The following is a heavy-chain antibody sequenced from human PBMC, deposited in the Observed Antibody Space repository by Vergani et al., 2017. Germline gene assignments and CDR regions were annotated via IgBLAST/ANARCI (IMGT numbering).Heavy chain of an antibody. CDR3: ARTRQNDIVLMVYATSPPDCMDV. Sequence: QVQLVQSGAEVKKPGSSVKVSCKASGGTFSSYAISWVRQAPGQGLEWMGGIIPIFGTANYAQKFQGRVTITADESTSTAYMELSSLRSEDTAVYYCARTRQNDIVLMVYATSPPDCMDVWGEGTTVTVSS. D-gene: IGHD2-8*01. CDR2: IIPIFGTA. CDR1: GGTFSSYA. J-gene: IGHJ6*03. V-gene: IGHV1-69*01.